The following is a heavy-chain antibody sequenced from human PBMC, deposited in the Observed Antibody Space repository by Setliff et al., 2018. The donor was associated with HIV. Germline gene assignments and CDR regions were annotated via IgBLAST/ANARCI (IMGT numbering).Heavy chain of an antibody. V-gene: IGHV1-18*01. CDR1: GYTLRRHG. CDR2: ISAYNGNT. J-gene: IGHJ3*02. CDR3: ATKLYCTNGVCLYAFDI. D-gene: IGHD2-8*01. Sequence: ASVKVSCKASGYTLRRHGISWVRQAPGQGLEWMGWISAYNGNTNYAQKFRGRGTLTTDTSKSTAYMELRSLRSDDTAVYYCATKLYCTNGVCLYAFDICAQGTMVTVS.